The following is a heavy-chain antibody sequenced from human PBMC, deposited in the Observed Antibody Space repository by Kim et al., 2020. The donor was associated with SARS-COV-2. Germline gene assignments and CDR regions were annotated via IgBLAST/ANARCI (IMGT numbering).Heavy chain of an antibody. V-gene: IGHV1-24*01. CDR3: ATIVGADNWFDP. CDR1: GYTLTELS. D-gene: IGHD1-26*01. CDR2: FDPEDGET. J-gene: IGHJ5*02. Sequence: ASVKVSCKVSGYTLTELSMHWVRQAPGKGLEWMGGFDPEDGETIYAQKFQGRVTMTEDTSTDTAYMELSSLRSEDTAVYYCATIVGADNWFDPWGQGTLVTVSS.